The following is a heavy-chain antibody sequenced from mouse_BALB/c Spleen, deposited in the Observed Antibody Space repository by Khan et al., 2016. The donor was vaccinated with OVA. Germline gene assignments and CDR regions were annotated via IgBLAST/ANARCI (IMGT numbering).Heavy chain of an antibody. D-gene: IGHD3-2*02. CDR1: GYSITSDYA. CDR3: ARIQGGDFDY. J-gene: IGHJ2*01. Sequence: QLEESGPGLVKPSQSLSLTCTVTGYSITSDYAWNWIRQFPGNKLEWMGYISYSGNTKYNPSLKSRISITRDTSKNQFFLQLNFVTIEDTATYDCARIQGGDFDYWGQGTTLTVSS. CDR2: ISYSGNT. V-gene: IGHV3-2*02.